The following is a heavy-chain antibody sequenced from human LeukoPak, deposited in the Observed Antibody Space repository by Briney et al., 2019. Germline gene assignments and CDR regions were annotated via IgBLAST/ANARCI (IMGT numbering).Heavy chain of an antibody. D-gene: IGHD2-15*01. Sequence: GGSLRLSCAASGFTFNYYYMSWIRQAPGKGLEWVSYISTSGATTYYADSVKGRFTISRDNAKNSLYLQMNSLRAEDTAVYYCARDGDCSGGSCSLGYFDYWGQGTLVTVSS. CDR2: ISTSGATT. J-gene: IGHJ4*02. CDR3: ARDGDCSGGSCSLGYFDY. CDR1: GFTFNYYY. V-gene: IGHV3-11*01.